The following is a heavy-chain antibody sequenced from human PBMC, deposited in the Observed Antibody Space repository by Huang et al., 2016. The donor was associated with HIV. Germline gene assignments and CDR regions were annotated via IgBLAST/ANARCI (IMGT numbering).Heavy chain of an antibody. CDR1: GGTFSSYA. Sequence: QVQLVQSGAEVKKPGSSVKVSCKASGGTFSSYAISWVRQAPGQGLEWRGGIIPIFGTANDAQKCQGRVTMTADESTSTAYRELSSLRSEDTAVYYCARVESRRYYDSSGYYYWGQGTLVTVSS. V-gene: IGHV1-69*01. D-gene: IGHD3-22*01. CDR3: ARVESRRYYDSSGYYY. J-gene: IGHJ4*02. CDR2: IIPIFGTA.